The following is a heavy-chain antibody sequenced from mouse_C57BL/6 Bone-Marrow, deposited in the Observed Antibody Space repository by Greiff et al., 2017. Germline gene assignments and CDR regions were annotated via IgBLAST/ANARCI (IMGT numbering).Heavy chain of an antibody. D-gene: IGHD1-1*01. CDR2: IYPRSGNT. CDR3: AVTTVVANWYFDV. Sequence: QVQLQPSGAELARPGASVKLSCKASGYTFTSYGISWVKQRTGQGLEWIGEIYPRSGNTYYNEKFKGKATLTADKSSSTAYMELRSLTSEDSAVYFCAVTTVVANWYFDVWGTGTTVTVSS. J-gene: IGHJ1*03. CDR1: GYTFTSYG. V-gene: IGHV1-81*01.